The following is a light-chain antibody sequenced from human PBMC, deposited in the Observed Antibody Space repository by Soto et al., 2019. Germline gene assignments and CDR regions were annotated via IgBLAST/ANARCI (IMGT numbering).Light chain of an antibody. CDR3: SSYAGSNNPYV. CDR1: SSNIGAGYH. J-gene: IGLJ1*01. Sequence: QSVLTQPPSVSGAPGQRVTISCTGSSSNIGAGYHVHWYQQLPGAAPKLLIFGDSNRPSGVPDRFSGSKSGNTASLTVSGLQAEDEADYYCSSYAGSNNPYVFGTGTKVTVL. CDR2: GDS. V-gene: IGLV1-40*01.